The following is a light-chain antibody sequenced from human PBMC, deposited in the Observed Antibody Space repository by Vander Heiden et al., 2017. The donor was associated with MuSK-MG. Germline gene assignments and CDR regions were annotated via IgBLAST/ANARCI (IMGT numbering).Light chain of an antibody. Sequence: DIQMTQSPSSLSASVGDRVTITCRASQSISSYLNWYQQKPGKAPKLLIYAASSLQSGVPSRFSGSGSGTDFTLTISSLQPEDFATYYCQQSDSTPRLTFGGGTKVEIK. CDR3: QQSDSTPRLT. CDR2: AAS. V-gene: IGKV1-39*01. J-gene: IGKJ4*01. CDR1: QSISSY.